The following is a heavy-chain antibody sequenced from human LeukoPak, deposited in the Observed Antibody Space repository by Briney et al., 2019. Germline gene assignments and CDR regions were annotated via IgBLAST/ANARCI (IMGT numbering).Heavy chain of an antibody. CDR3: ARPSRPYRSSEYFQH. Sequence: GSLRLSCAASGFAFSSYEMNWVRQVPGKGLEWISDISSSGSTIYFAYSVKGRFTISRDNAKNSLYLQMNRLRAEDTAVYYCARPSRPYRSSEYFQHWGQGTLVIVSS. CDR2: ISSSGSTI. J-gene: IGHJ1*01. V-gene: IGHV3-48*03. CDR1: GFAFSSYE. D-gene: IGHD6-13*01.